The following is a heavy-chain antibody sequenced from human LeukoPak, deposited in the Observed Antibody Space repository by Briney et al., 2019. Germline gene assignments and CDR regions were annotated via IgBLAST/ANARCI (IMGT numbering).Heavy chain of an antibody. CDR2: ISGSGGST. J-gene: IGHJ6*02. Sequence: PGGSLRLSCAASGFTVSSNYMSWVRQAPGKGLEWVSAISGSGGSTYYADSVKGRFTISRDNSKNTLYLQMNSLRAEDTAVYYCAKAGYSSSWTDPNYYYYGMDVWGQGTTVTVSS. CDR3: AKAGYSSSWTDPNYYYYGMDV. CDR1: GFTVSSNY. D-gene: IGHD6-13*01. V-gene: IGHV3-23*01.